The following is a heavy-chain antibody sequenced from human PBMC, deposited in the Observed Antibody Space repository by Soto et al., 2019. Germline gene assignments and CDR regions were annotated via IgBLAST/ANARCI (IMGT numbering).Heavy chain of an antibody. CDR1: GFTFSSYA. D-gene: IGHD6-6*01. J-gene: IGHJ4*02. V-gene: IGHV3-23*01. CDR2: ISGSDNST. Sequence: EVQLLESGGGLVQPGESLRLSCADSGFTFSSYAMSWVRQAPGKGLEWVSVISGSDNSTYYADSVKGRFTISRDNSKITLYLQMNSLRAEDTAVYYGAKRSGSSTFDYWGQGTLVTVSS. CDR3: AKRSGSSTFDY.